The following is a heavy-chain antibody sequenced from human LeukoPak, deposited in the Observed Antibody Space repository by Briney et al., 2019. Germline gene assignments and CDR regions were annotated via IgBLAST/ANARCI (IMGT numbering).Heavy chain of an antibody. CDR3: VRDGYSYGFMLAFDI. V-gene: IGHV3-23*01. J-gene: IGHJ3*02. CDR1: GFTFSSYA. D-gene: IGHD5-18*01. CDR2: ISGSGGST. Sequence: PGGSLRLSCAASGFTFSSYAMNWVRQAPGKGLEWVSAISGSGGSTYYADSVKGRFTISRDNSKNTLYLRMNSLRAEDTAVYYCVRDGYSYGFMLAFDIWGLGTRVTVSS.